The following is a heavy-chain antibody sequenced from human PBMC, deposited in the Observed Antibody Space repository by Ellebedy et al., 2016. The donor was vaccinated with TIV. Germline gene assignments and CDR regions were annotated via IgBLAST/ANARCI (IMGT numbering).Heavy chain of an antibody. CDR3: ARDGLSPIVEFDY. D-gene: IGHD3-16*02. V-gene: IGHV1-2*02. CDR2: INPKSGDT. CDR1: GFTFSDYY. Sequence: ASVKVSCXASGFTFSDYYMYWVRQAPGQGLEWVGWINPKSGDTLYAQNFQGRVTLTRDTSISTMYMELNRLTSDDTAVYFCARDGLSPIVEFDYWGQGTLVTVSS. J-gene: IGHJ4*02.